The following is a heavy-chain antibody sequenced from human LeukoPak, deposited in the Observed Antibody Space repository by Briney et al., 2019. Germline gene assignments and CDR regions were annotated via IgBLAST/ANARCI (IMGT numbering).Heavy chain of an antibody. J-gene: IGHJ5*02. CDR1: GFTFSSYA. CDR3: AKDGTIFGVVIIAS. Sequence: GGSLRLSCAASGFTFSSYAMSWVRQAPGKGLEWVSAISGSGGTTYYAGSVKGRFSISRDNSKNTLYLQMNSLRAEDTAVHYCAKDGTIFGVVIIASWGQGTLVTVSS. CDR2: ISGSGGTT. D-gene: IGHD3-3*01. V-gene: IGHV3-23*01.